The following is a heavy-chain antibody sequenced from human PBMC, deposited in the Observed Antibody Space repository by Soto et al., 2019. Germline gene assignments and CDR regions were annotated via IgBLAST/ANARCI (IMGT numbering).Heavy chain of an antibody. D-gene: IGHD1-26*01. CDR2: IYSGGST. J-gene: IGHJ3*02. V-gene: IGHV3-53*01. CDR1: GFTVSSNY. CDR3: ARDRAHDAFDI. Sequence: GGSLRLSCAASGFTVSSNYMSWVRQAPGKGLEWVPVIYSGGSTYYADSVKGRFTISRDNSKNTLYLQMNSLRAEDTAVYYCARDRAHDAFDIWGQGTMVTVSS.